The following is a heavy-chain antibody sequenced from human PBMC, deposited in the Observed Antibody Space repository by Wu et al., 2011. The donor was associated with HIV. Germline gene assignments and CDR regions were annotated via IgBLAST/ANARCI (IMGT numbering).Heavy chain of an antibody. CDR3: ARAVTGTRGAFDI. Sequence: QVQLVQSGAEVKKPGASAKVSCKASGYTFTNYDISWVRQAPGQGLEWMGWISAYNGDTNYVQILQGRVTMTTDTSTSTAYMELRSLRSDDTAVYYCARAVTGTRGAFDIWGQGTMVIVSS. J-gene: IGHJ3*02. D-gene: IGHD1-7*01. CDR2: ISAYNGDT. CDR1: GYTFTNYD. V-gene: IGHV1-18*01.